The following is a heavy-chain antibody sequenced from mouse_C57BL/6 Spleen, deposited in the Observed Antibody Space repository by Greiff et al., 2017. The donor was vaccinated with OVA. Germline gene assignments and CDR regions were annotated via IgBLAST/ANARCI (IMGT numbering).Heavy chain of an antibody. Sequence: VQLQQSGAELVRPGTSVKMSCKASGYTFTNYWIGWAKQRPGHGLEWIGDIYPGGGYTNYNEKFKGKATLTADKSSSTAYMQFSSLTSEDSAIYYCACYYGNYGAWFAYWGQGTLVTVSA. CDR1: GYTFTNYW. D-gene: IGHD2-1*01. J-gene: IGHJ3*01. CDR3: ACYYGNYGAWFAY. CDR2: IYPGGGYT. V-gene: IGHV1-63*01.